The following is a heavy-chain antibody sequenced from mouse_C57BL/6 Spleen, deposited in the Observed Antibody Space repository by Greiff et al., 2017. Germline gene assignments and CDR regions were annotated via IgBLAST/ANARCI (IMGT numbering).Heavy chain of an antibody. D-gene: IGHD2-3*01. CDR1: GYTFTSYW. CDR3: ARWGWFVDY. CDR2: IHHNSGST. J-gene: IGHJ2*01. V-gene: IGHV1-64*01. Sequence: VQLQQPGAELVKPGASVKLSCKASGYTFTSYWMHWVKQRPGQGLEWIGMIHHNSGSTNYNEKFKSKATLTVDKSSNTAYMQLSSLTSEDSAVYYCARWGWFVDYWGQGTTLTVSS.